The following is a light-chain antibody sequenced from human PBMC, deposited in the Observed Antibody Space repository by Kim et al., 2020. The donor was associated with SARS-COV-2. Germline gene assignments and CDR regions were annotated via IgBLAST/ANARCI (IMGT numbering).Light chain of an antibody. CDR3: QTWGTATVV. J-gene: IGLJ2*01. CDR2: VNSDGSH. V-gene: IGLV4-69*01. CDR1: SGHSSFA. Sequence: SVKRTCTLSSGHSSFAIAWHQQQPEKGPRFLMKVNSDGSHSKGEGIPDRFSGSSSGAERYITISSLQSEDEADYYCQTWGTATVVFGGGTKVTVL.